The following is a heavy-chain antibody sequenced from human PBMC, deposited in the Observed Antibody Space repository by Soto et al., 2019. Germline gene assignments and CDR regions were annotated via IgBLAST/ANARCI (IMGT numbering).Heavy chain of an antibody. CDR2: IIPIFGTA. D-gene: IGHD3-22*01. J-gene: IGHJ4*02. CDR1: GGTFSSYA. CDR3: ARDQLGDYYDSSGYYD. V-gene: IGHV1-69*13. Sequence: SVKGSWKASGGTFSSYAISWVRQAPGQGLEWMGGIIPIFGTANYAQKFQGRVTITADESTSTAYMELSSLRSEDTAVYYCARDQLGDYYDSSGYYDWGQGTLVTVSS.